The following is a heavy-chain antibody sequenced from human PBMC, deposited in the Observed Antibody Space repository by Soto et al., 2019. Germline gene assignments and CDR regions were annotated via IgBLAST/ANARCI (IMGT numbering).Heavy chain of an antibody. D-gene: IGHD2-21*01. J-gene: IGHJ6*02. CDR2: ISSSSSYI. CDR3: ARVGIGYYYYGMDV. V-gene: IGHV3-21*01. Sequence: EVQLVESGRGLVKPGGSLRLSCAASGFTFSSYSMNWVRQAPGKGLEWVSSISSSSSYIYYADSVKGRFTISRDNAKNSLYLQMNSLRAEDTAVYYCARVGIGYYYYGMDVWGQGTTVTVSS. CDR1: GFTFSSYS.